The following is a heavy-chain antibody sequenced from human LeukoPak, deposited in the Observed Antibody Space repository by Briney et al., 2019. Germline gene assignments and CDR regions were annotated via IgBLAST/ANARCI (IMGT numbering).Heavy chain of an antibody. CDR2: INPNSGGT. Sequence: GASVKVSCKASGYTFTGYYMHWVRQAPGQGLEWMGWINPNSGGTNYAQKFQGWVTMTRDTSISTAYMELSRLRSDDTAVYYCARARAVYSSSWTEAFDIWGQGTMVTVSS. J-gene: IGHJ3*02. V-gene: IGHV1-2*04. D-gene: IGHD6-13*01. CDR3: ARARAVYSSSWTEAFDI. CDR1: GYTFTGYY.